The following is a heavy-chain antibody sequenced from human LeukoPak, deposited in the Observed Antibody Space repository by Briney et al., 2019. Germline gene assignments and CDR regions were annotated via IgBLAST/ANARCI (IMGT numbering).Heavy chain of an antibody. CDR3: ARDKTAAVAAPDAFDI. D-gene: IGHD6-19*01. Sequence: KPSGTLSLTCAVSGCSISSSNWWSWLRQPPGKGLEWIGEIYHSGSTNYNPSLKSRVTISVDKSKNQFSLKLSSVTAADTAVYYCARDKTAAVAAPDAFDIWGQGTMVTVSS. CDR1: GCSISSSNW. V-gene: IGHV4-4*02. CDR2: IYHSGST. J-gene: IGHJ3*02.